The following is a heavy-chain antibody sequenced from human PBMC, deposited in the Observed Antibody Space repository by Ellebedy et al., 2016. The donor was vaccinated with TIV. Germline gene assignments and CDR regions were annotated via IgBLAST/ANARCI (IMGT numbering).Heavy chain of an antibody. V-gene: IGHV5-51*01. CDR1: GYSFTNYW. Sequence: GESLKISXKGSGYSFTNYWIGWVRQMPGKGLEWMGIIYPGDSDTRYSPSFQGQVTISVDKSIRTAYMQWTSLKASDTAIYYCARLLVAVTSVSHFDSWGQGTLVTVSS. CDR3: ARLLVAVTSVSHFDS. D-gene: IGHD2-21*02. CDR2: IYPGDSDT. J-gene: IGHJ4*02.